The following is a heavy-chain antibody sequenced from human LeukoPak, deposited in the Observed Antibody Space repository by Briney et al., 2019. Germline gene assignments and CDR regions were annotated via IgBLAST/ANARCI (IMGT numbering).Heavy chain of an antibody. CDR2: IKQDGSEK. Sequence: AGGSLRLSCAASGFTFSSYAMSWVRQAPGKGLEWVANIKQDGSEKYYVDSVKGRFTISRDNAQNSLYLQMNSLRVDVTAVYYCARDETGGHFENWGQGTLVTVSS. V-gene: IGHV3-7*01. CDR3: ARDETGGHFEN. J-gene: IGHJ4*02. D-gene: IGHD3-10*01. CDR1: GFTFSSYA.